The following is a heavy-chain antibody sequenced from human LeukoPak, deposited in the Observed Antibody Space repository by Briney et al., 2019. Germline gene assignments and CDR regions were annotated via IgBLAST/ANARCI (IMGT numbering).Heavy chain of an antibody. D-gene: IGHD6-13*01. CDR2: ISGSGGST. Sequence: GGSLRLSCAASGFTFSSYAMSWVRQAPGKGLEWVSAISGSGGSTYYADSVKGRFTISRDNSKNTLYLQMNSLRAGDTAVYYCVSSWYSYYYYGMDVWGQGTTVTVSS. J-gene: IGHJ6*02. V-gene: IGHV3-23*01. CDR1: GFTFSSYA. CDR3: VSSWYSYYYYGMDV.